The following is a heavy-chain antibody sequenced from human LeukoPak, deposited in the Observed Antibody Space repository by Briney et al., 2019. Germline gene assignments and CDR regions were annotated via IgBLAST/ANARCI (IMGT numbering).Heavy chain of an antibody. V-gene: IGHV4-59*01. CDR1: GGSISSYY. Sequence: SETLSLTCTVSGGSISSYYWSWIRQPPGKGLEWIGYIYYSGSTNYNPSLKSRVTISVDTSKNQFSLKLSSVTAADTAVYYCARFYYDSSGYLTDLDYWGQGTLVTVSS. CDR2: IYYSGST. J-gene: IGHJ4*02. D-gene: IGHD3-22*01. CDR3: ARFYYDSSGYLTDLDY.